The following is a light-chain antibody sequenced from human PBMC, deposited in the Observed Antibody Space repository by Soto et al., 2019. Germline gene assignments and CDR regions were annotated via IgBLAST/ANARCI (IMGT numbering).Light chain of an antibody. CDR1: QNVSNNY. V-gene: IGKV3-20*01. CDR2: GAS. CDR3: QQYGSSCT. Sequence: EIVLTQSPGTLSLSPGEGATLSCRASQNVSNNYLAWYQQKAGQTPRLLIYGASSRATGTPDRFRGSASGTEFTLTITRLEPEDFAVYYCQQYGSSCTFGQGTKVHIK. J-gene: IGKJ2*01.